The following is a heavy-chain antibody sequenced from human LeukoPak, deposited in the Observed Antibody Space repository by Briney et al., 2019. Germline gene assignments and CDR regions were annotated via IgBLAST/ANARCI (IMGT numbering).Heavy chain of an antibody. CDR3: ARLNVLNNSVLHHFDR. CDR2: INHSGST. Sequence: SETLSLTCAVYGGSFSRYSWSWIRQPPGKGLECIGEINHSGSTNYNPSLKSRLIISVDTSKNQFSLKLNSVTAADTAVYYCARLNVLNNSVLHHFDRWGQGTLVTVSS. CDR1: GGSFSRYS. D-gene: IGHD1/OR15-1a*01. V-gene: IGHV4-34*01. J-gene: IGHJ4*02.